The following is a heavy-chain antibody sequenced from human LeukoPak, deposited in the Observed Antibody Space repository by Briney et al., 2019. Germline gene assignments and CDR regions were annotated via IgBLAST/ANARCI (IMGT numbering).Heavy chain of an antibody. J-gene: IGHJ3*02. V-gene: IGHV3-23*01. CDR3: AKSPDSSPDAFDI. CDR2: ISGSGGST. D-gene: IGHD3-22*01. CDR1: GFTFSSYA. Sequence: GGSLRLSCAVSGFTFSSYAMGSVRQAPGRGLEWVSAISGSGGSTYYADSVKGRFTISRDNSKNTLYLQMNSLRAEDTAVYYCAKSPDSSPDAFDIWGQGTMVTVSS.